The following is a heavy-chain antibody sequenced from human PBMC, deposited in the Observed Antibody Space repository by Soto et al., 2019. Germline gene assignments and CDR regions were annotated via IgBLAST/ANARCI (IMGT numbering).Heavy chain of an antibody. CDR3: ARDLKEYSSSWWAYYYGMDV. V-gene: IGHV1-2*04. Sequence: ASVKVSCKASGYTFTGYYMHWLRQAPGQGLEWMGWINPNSGGTNYAQKFQGWVTMTRDTSISTAYMELSRLRSDDTAVYYCARDLKEYSSSWWAYYYGMDVWGQGTTVTVSS. J-gene: IGHJ6*02. CDR2: INPNSGGT. CDR1: GYTFTGYY. D-gene: IGHD6-13*01.